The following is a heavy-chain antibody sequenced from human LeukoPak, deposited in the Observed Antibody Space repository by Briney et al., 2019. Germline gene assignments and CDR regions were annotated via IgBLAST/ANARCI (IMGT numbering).Heavy chain of an antibody. Sequence: GALRLSCAVYGGSFSGYYWSWIRQPPGKGLEWIGEINHSGSTNYNPSLKRRVTISVATSKNQLSLKLSSVTAADTAVYYCARGRGYGSGSYCYWGQGTLVTVSS. CDR3: ARGRGYGSGSYCY. V-gene: IGHV4-34*01. D-gene: IGHD3-10*01. CDR1: GGSFSGYY. J-gene: IGHJ4*02. CDR2: INHSGST.